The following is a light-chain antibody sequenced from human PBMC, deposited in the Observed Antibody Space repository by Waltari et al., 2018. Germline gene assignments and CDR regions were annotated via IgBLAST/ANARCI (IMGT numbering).Light chain of an antibody. CDR2: GKS. CDR3: QSYDSSLSGGV. Sequence: QSVLTQPPSVSGAPGQRVTISCTGSSSNIGAGYDVHWYQQLPGTAPKLLIYGKSNGHSGVPDRFAGSKSGTSASLAITGLQAEDEADYYCQSYDSSLSGGVFGGGTKLTVL. V-gene: IGLV1-40*01. J-gene: IGLJ2*01. CDR1: SSNIGAGYD.